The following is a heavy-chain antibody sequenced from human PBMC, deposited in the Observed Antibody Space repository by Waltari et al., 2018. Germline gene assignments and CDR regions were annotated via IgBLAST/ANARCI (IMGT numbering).Heavy chain of an antibody. Sequence: QLQLQESGPGLVKPSETLSLTCTVSGGSISSYYWSWIRQPAGKGLEWIGRIYTSGSTNYNPSLKSRVTMSGDTSKNQFSLKLSAVTAADTAVYYCARDGSWSHVGEWFDPWGQGTLVTVSS. CDR2: IYTSGST. CDR3: ARDGSWSHVGEWFDP. CDR1: GGSISSYY. V-gene: IGHV4-4*07. D-gene: IGHD1-26*01. J-gene: IGHJ5*02.